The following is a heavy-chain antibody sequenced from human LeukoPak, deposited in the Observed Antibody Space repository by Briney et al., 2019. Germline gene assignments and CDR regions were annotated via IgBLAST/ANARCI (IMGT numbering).Heavy chain of an antibody. D-gene: IGHD3-10*01. CDR3: ARGRGNYYYGMDV. J-gene: IGHJ6*02. CDR1: GFTFSSFW. Sequence: PGGSLRLSCVASGFTFSSFWMTWVRQTPGKGLEWLANIKQDGSEKYYVDSVKGRFTISRDNAKNSLYLQMNSLRAEDTAVYYCARGRGNYYYGMDVWGQGTTVTDSS. V-gene: IGHV3-7*01. CDR2: IKQDGSEK.